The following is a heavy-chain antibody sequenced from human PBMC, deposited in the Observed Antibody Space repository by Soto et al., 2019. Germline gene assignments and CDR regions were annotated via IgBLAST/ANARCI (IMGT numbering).Heavy chain of an antibody. CDR3: ASYSSWYSVDY. CDR1: GYSISSGYY. CDR2: IYHSGST. J-gene: IGHJ4*02. D-gene: IGHD6-13*01. V-gene: IGHV4-38-2*01. Sequence: PSETLSLTCAVSGYSISSGYYWGWIRQPPGKGLEWIGSIYHSGSTYYNPSLKSRVTISVDTSKSQFSLKLSSVTAADTAVYYCASYSSWYSVDYWGQGTLVTVSS.